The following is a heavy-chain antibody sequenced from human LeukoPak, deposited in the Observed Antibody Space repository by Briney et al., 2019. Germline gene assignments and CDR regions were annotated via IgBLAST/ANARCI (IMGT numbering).Heavy chain of an antibody. CDR3: ARDRGGGTQIFDY. V-gene: IGHV4-4*02. CDR1: GFTFSSYAM. J-gene: IGHJ4*02. Sequence: TGGALRLSCAGSGFTFSSYAMSWAREPPAEGLERRRESNHPGHATYNPSLTSRVTISIDKTTNQFSLDLSSVTAADTAVHYCARDRGGGTQIFDYWGQGILVTVSS. D-gene: IGHD1-26*01. CDR2: SNHPGHA.